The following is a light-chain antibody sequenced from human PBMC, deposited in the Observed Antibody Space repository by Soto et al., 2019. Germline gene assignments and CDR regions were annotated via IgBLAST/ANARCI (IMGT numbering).Light chain of an antibody. Sequence: EIVLTQSPGTLSSSPGERATLSCRASQTVTSNYLAWYQQKPGQAPRLLFFGASIRATGLPDRFSGDGSGTDFTLTISRLEPEDFAVYYCQQYGTSPGTFGQGTKGDNK. CDR2: GAS. CDR3: QQYGTSPGT. V-gene: IGKV3-20*01. CDR1: QTVTSNY. J-gene: IGKJ1*01.